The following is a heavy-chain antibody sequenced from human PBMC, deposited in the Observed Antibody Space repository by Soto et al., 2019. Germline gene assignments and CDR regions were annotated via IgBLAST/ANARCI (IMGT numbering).Heavy chain of an antibody. D-gene: IGHD3-10*01. CDR1: GYTFTSYY. CDR2: INPSGGST. CDR3: ARNAYGSGNYYYYYGMDV. Sequence: ASVKVSCKASGYTFTSYYMHWLRQAPGQGLEWMGIINPSGGSTSYAQKFQGRVTMTRDTSTSTVYMELSSLRSEDTAVYYCARNAYGSGNYYYYYGMDVWGQGTTVTVSS. J-gene: IGHJ6*02. V-gene: IGHV1-46*01.